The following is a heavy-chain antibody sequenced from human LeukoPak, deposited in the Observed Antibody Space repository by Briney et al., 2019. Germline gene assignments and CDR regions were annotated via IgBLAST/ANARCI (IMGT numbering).Heavy chain of an antibody. CDR3: ARARIDFWSGYYTYYFDY. V-gene: IGHV3-66*01. CDR2: IYSGGST. J-gene: IGHJ4*02. D-gene: IGHD3-3*01. Sequence: GGSLRLSCAASGFTVSSNYMSWVRQVPGKGLEWVSVIYSGGSTYYADSVKGRFTISRDNSKNTLYLQMNSLRAEDTAVYYCARARIDFWSGYYTYYFDYWGQGTLVTVSS. CDR1: GFTVSSNY.